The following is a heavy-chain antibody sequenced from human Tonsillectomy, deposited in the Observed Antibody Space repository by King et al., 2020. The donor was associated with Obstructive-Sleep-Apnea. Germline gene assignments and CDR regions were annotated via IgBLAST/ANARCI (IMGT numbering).Heavy chain of an antibody. V-gene: IGHV1-69*01. CDR2: IIPIFGTA. J-gene: IGHJ4*02. D-gene: IGHD2-8*01. CDR1: GGTFSSYA. CDR3: ARETPPTPPTKFDY. Sequence: QLVQSGAEVKKPGSSVKVSCKASGGTFSSYAISWVRQAPGQGLEVMGGIIPIFGTAKYAQKFHGSVTLTADESTSTAYMAQSSLRSEYTAVYYCARETPPTPPTKFDYWGQGTLVTVSS.